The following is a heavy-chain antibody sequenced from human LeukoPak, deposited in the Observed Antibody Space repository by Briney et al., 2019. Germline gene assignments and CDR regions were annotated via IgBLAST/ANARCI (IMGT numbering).Heavy chain of an antibody. CDR1: GFTFSSYS. CDR2: INWNGGST. J-gene: IGHJ4*02. CDR3: ARVRLQENHYFDY. D-gene: IGHD4-11*01. V-gene: IGHV3-20*04. Sequence: GGSLRLSCAASGFTFSSYSMNWVRQAPGKGLEWVSGINWNGGSTGYADSVKGRFTISRDNAKNSLYLQMNSLRAEDTALYYCARVRLQENHYFDYWGQGTLVTVSS.